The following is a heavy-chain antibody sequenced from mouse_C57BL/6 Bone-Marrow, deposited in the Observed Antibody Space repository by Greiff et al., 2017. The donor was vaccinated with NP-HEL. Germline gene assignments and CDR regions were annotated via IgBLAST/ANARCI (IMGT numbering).Heavy chain of an antibody. CDR3: ARMSGYSGGFAY. D-gene: IGHD2-3*01. CDR1: GFSLTSYG. J-gene: IGHJ3*01. Sequence: QVQLQQSGPGLVQPSQSLSITCTVSGFSLTSYGVHWVRQSPGKGLEWLGVIWSGGSTDYNAAFISRLSISKDNSKSQVFFKMSSLQADDTAIYYCARMSGYSGGFAYWGQGTLVTVSA. CDR2: IWSGGST. V-gene: IGHV2-2*01.